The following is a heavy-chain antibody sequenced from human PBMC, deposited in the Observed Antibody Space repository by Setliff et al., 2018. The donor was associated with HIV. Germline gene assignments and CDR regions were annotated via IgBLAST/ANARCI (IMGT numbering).Heavy chain of an antibody. J-gene: IGHJ3*02. Sequence: PGGSLRLSCAASGFTFSTTWMYWVRQAPGKGLVWVSRINTDGSSTTYADSVKGRFTISRDNSNNMLYLQMNSLRPEDTAVYYCAKGGRRQRLVWFGELLGNDDFEIWGQGTMVTV. CDR3: AKGGRRQRLVWFGELLGNDDFEI. CDR2: INTDGSST. CDR1: GFTFSTTW. D-gene: IGHD3-10*01. V-gene: IGHV3-74*01.